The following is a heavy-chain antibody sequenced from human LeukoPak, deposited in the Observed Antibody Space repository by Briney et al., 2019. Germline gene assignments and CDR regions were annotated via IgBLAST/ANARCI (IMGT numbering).Heavy chain of an antibody. J-gene: IGHJ4*02. Sequence: ASVKVSCKASGYTFTDYAIHWVRQAPGQRLEWMGWINAGNGATKYSQRFQGRLTITRDTSASTAYMELGGLRSEDTAVYYCARGHTFSSSWGYFDYWGQGTLVTVSS. CDR1: GYTFTDYA. CDR2: INAGNGAT. CDR3: ARGHTFSSSWGYFDY. V-gene: IGHV1-3*01. D-gene: IGHD6-13*01.